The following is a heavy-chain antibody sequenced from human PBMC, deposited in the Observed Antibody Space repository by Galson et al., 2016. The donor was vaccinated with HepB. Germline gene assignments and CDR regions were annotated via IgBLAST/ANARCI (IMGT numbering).Heavy chain of an antibody. D-gene: IGHD5-12*01. CDR2: IRYDGSDV. CDR1: GFTSSNFG. V-gene: IGHV3-30*02. J-gene: IGHJ4*02. CDR3: AREVEYSSSQFDY. Sequence: SLRLSCAASGFTSSNFGMHWVRQAPGKGLDWVAFIRYDGSDVYYADSVKGRFTISRDNSKNTLDLQMNSLGAEDTAVYYCAREVEYSSSQFDYWGQGNLVTVSS.